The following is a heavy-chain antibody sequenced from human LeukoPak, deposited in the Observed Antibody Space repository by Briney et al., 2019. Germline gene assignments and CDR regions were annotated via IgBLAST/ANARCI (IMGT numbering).Heavy chain of an antibody. J-gene: IGHJ4*02. V-gene: IGHV4-4*02. CDR2: IYHSGST. CDR1: GGSGGSISSSNY. Sequence: PSGTLSLTCAVSGGSGGSISSSNYWSWVRQPPGTGLEWIGEIYHSGSTNYNPSLKSRVTISVDKSKNQFSLKLNSVTAADTAVYYCARLKGSSWSQDFDYWGQGTLVTVSS. D-gene: IGHD6-13*01. CDR3: ARLKGSSWSQDFDY.